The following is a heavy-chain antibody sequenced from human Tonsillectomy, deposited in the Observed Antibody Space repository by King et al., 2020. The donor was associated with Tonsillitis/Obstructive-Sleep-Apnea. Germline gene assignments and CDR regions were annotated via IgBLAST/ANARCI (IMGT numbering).Heavy chain of an antibody. CDR2: INWNGGST. CDR1: GFTFDDYG. D-gene: IGHD5-18*01. Sequence: VQLVESGGGVVRPGGSLRLSCAASGFTFDDYGRSWGRQAPGKGLEWVAGINWNGGSTGYADSVKGRFTIARDNAKNSLYLQMNSLRAEDTALYYCARARIQPNYYYYYMDVWGKGTTVTVSS. J-gene: IGHJ6*03. V-gene: IGHV3-20*04. CDR3: ARARIQPNYYYYYMDV.